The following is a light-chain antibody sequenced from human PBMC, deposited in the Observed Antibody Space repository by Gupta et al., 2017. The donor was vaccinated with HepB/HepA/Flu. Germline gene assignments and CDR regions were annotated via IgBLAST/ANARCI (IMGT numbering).Light chain of an antibody. CDR1: QSLVHSNGNTY. Sequence: DVVMTQSPLSLPVNFGQPASISCRSSQSLVHSNGNTYLTWFQQRPGQSPRRLIYKGSNRDSGVPDRFSGSGSGTDFTLKISRVEAEDVGIYYCMQGKQWPPTFGQGTKVEIK. J-gene: IGKJ1*01. V-gene: IGKV2-30*02. CDR3: MQGKQWPPT. CDR2: KGS.